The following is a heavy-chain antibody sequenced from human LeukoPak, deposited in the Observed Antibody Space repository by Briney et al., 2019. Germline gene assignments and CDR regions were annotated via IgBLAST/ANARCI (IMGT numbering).Heavy chain of an antibody. Sequence: SETLSLTCTVSGGSISSYYWSWIRQPAGKGLEWIGRIYTSGSTSYNPSLKSRVTMSVDTSKNQFSLRLSSVTAADTAVYYCASIPKYSSSPWGFFDYWGQGTLVTVSS. D-gene: IGHD6-6*01. CDR1: GGSISSYY. CDR3: ASIPKYSSSPWGFFDY. J-gene: IGHJ4*02. V-gene: IGHV4-4*07. CDR2: IYTSGST.